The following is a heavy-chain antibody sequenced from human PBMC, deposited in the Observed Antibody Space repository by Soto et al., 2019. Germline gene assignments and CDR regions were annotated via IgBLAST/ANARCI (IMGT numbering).Heavy chain of an antibody. D-gene: IGHD1-26*01. CDR3: ARERDLASYYTHY. CDR2: ICKSGST. J-gene: IGHJ4*02. V-gene: IGHV4-61*03. CDR1: GGSVSSGSYS. Sequence: SETLSLSCTVSGGSVSSGSYSWSFIRLPRGKGLEWIGYICKSGSTNYNPSVKSRVTISVGTFKKHFSLRMSSVTAADTAVYYCARERDLASYYTHYWGRATLVTLSS.